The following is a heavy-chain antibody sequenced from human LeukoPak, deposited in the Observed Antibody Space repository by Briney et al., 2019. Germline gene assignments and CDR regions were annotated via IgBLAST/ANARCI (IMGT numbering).Heavy chain of an antibody. Sequence: PGGSLRLSCAASGFTLSNYGMHWVRQAPGKGLEWVAVIWYDGSNKYYADSVKGRFTIPRDNSKNTLYLQMNSLRAEDTAVYYCAKEMNSSSWSPHTFDPWGQGTLVTVSS. V-gene: IGHV3-33*06. CDR1: GFTLSNYG. J-gene: IGHJ5*02. CDR3: AKEMNSSSWSPHTFDP. D-gene: IGHD6-13*01. CDR2: IWYDGSNK.